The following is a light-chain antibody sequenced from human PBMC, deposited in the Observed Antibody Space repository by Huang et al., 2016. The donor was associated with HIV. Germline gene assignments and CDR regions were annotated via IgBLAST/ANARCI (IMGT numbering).Light chain of an antibody. CDR3: QQYGTSPVT. CDR2: GAS. CDR1: QSVSNDY. J-gene: IGKJ1*01. V-gene: IGKV3-20*01. Sequence: EIVLTQSPGTLSLSPGERVTLSCRASQSVSNDYLAWYQQKPGLAPRLLILGASSRATGIPDRFGGSGSETDFTLTISRLGPEDFAVYYCQQYGTSPVTFGQGTKLEIK.